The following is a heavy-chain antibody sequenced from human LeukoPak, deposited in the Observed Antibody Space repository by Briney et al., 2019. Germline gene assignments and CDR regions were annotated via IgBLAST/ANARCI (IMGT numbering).Heavy chain of an antibody. D-gene: IGHD3-16*01. CDR2: IYYSGST. J-gene: IGHJ6*02. Sequence: SETLSLTCTVSGGSISSYYWSWIRQPPGKGLEWIGYIYYSGSTNYNPSLKSRVTISVDTSKNQFSLKLSSVTAADTAVYYCARDLGSRSMDVWGQGTTVTVSS. V-gene: IGHV4-59*12. CDR3: ARDLGSRSMDV. CDR1: GGSISSYY.